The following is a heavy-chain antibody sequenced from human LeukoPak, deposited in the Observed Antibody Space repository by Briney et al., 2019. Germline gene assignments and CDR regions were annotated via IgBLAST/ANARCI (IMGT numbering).Heavy chain of an antibody. CDR3: AKDRDTVVSSGMSFDY. V-gene: IGHV3-9*01. Sequence: GRSLRLSCAASGFTFDDYAMHWVRQGPGEGLEWVSGISWNSGSIGYADSVKGRFTISRDNAKNSLYLQMNSLRAEDTALYYCAKDRDTVVSSGMSFDYWGQGTLVTVSS. CDR2: ISWNSGSI. J-gene: IGHJ4*02. CDR1: GFTFDDYA. D-gene: IGHD4-23*01.